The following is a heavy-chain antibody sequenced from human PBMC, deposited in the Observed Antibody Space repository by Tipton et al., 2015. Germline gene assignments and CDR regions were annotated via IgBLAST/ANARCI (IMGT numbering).Heavy chain of an antibody. CDR2: IIPLFGST. V-gene: IGHV1-69*01. Sequence: QLVQSGAEVKRPGSSVKVSCKVSGTSFTYYAFNWVRQAPGQGLEWMGGIIPLFGSTHYPQRFRGRVTITADESTNTTYMELSRLQSDDTAVYYCARGGDSSGYYYGGYFDYWGQGAPVPVSP. D-gene: IGHD3-22*01. J-gene: IGHJ4*02. CDR3: ARGGDSSGYYYGGYFDY. CDR1: GTSFTYYA.